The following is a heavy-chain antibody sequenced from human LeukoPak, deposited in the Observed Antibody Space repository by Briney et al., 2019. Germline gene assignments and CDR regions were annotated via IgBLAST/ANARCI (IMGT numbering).Heavy chain of an antibody. CDR3: AREDILTGFDY. CDR1: GFTVSSNY. CDR2: IYSGGST. J-gene: IGHJ4*02. Sequence: PGGSLRLSCAASGFTVSSNYMSWVRQAPGKGLEWVSVIYSGGSTYYADSVKGRFTISRDNSKNTLYLQMNSLRAEDTAVYYCAREDILTGFDYWGQGTLDTVSS. V-gene: IGHV3-53*01. D-gene: IGHD3-9*01.